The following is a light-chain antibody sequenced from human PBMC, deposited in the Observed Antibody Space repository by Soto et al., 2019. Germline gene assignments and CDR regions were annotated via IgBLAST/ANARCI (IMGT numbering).Light chain of an antibody. CDR3: HQRNQ. CDR2: DAS. J-gene: IGKJ5*01. Sequence: EIVLTQSPGTLSVSPGESATLSCSASQSVGRNYLAWYQTRNGQAPRLLIYDASSRATGIPDMFSGSGSGTDFTLTISSVEPEDFAMYYWHQRNQFGQGTRLEIK. V-gene: IGKV3D-20*02. CDR1: QSVGRNY.